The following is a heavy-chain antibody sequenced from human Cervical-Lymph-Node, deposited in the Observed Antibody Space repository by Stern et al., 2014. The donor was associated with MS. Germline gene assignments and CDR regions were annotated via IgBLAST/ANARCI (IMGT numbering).Heavy chain of an antibody. CDR3: ARTQSLHDAFDI. Sequence: QVTLRESGPALVKSTQTLTLTCTFSGFSLNTSGMCVSWNRQPPGKALEWLALIDWGGDKYYRTSLKTRLTISKDTSKNQVVLTMTNMDPVDTATYYCARTQSLHDAFDIWGQGTMVTVSS. J-gene: IGHJ3*02. CDR1: GFSLNTSGMC. CDR2: IDWGGDK. V-gene: IGHV2-70*01.